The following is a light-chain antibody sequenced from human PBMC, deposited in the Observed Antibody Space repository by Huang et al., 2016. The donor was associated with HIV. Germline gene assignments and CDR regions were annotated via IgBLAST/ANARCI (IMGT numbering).Light chain of an antibody. CDR2: DAS. J-gene: IGKJ3*01. V-gene: IGKV3-11*01. CDR1: QSVSSY. CDR3: QQRSNWPPRFT. Sequence: EMVLTQSPATLSLSPGERATLSCRASQSVSSYLAWYQQKPGQAPRLLIYDASNSATGIPARFSGSGSGTDFTLTISSLEPEDFAVYYCQQRSNWPPRFTFGPGTKVDIK.